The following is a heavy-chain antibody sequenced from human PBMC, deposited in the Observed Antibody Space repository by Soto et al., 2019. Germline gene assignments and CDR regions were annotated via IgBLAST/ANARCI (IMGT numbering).Heavy chain of an antibody. J-gene: IGHJ4*02. CDR3: ARHTDSGSYGFMDY. Sequence: QLQLQESGPGLVKPSETLSLTCTVSGGSISSSSYYWGWIRQPPGKGLEWIGSIYYIGSTYYNPSLKSRVTISVDTSKNQFSLKLSSVTAADTAVYYCARHTDSGSYGFMDYWGQGTLVTVSS. CDR2: IYYIGST. V-gene: IGHV4-39*01. CDR1: GGSISSSSYY. D-gene: IGHD1-26*01.